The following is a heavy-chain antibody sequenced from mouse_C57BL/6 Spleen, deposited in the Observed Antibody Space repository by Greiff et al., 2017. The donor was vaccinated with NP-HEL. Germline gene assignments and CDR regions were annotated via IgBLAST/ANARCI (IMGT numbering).Heavy chain of an antibody. J-gene: IGHJ4*01. CDR1: GFTFSDYY. Sequence: EVQLQESEGGLVQPGSSMKLSCTASGFTFSDYYMAWVRQVPEKGLEWVANINYDGSSTYYLDSLKSRFIISRDNAKNILYLQMSMLKSEDTATYYCARGGSNYVYAMDYWGQGTSVTVSS. CDR3: ARGGSNYVYAMDY. D-gene: IGHD2-5*01. CDR2: INYDGSST. V-gene: IGHV5-16*01.